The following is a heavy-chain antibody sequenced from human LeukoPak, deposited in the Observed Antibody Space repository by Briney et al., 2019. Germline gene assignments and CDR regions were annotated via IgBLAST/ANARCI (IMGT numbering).Heavy chain of an antibody. V-gene: IGHV3-30*18. D-gene: IGHD3-22*01. J-gene: IGHJ4*02. CDR2: ISYDGSNK. CDR3: AKFAGVDSSGYYYNYFDY. Sequence: PGRSLRLSCAASGFTFSSYGMAWVRQAPGKGLEWVAVISYDGSNKYYADSVKGRFTISRDNSKNTLYLQMNSLRAEDPAVYYCAKFAGVDSSGYYYNYFDYWGQGTLVTVSS. CDR1: GFTFSSYG.